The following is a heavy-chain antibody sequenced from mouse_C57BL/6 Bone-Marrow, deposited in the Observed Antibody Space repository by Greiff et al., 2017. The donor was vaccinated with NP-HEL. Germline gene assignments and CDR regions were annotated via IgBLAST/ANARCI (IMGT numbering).Heavy chain of an antibody. V-gene: IGHV1-81*01. D-gene: IGHD1-1*02. CDR2: IYPGSGNT. CDR1: GYTFTSYG. J-gene: IGHJ3*01. CDR3: ATYGPGSWFAY. Sequence: QVQLKQSGAELVRPGASVKLSCKASGYTFTSYGISWVKQRTGQGLEWIGEIYPGSGNTYYTEKFKGKATLTADKSSSTAYMELRSLTSEDSAVYFCATYGPGSWFAYWGQGTLVTVSA.